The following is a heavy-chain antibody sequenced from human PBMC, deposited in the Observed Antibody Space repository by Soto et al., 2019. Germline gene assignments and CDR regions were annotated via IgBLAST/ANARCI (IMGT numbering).Heavy chain of an antibody. CDR3: ARDNRYNWNDEGWFDP. V-gene: IGHV1-8*01. CDR2: MNPNSGNT. CDR1: GYSFSDYD. D-gene: IGHD1-20*01. J-gene: IGHJ5*02. Sequence: QVQLVQSGAEVKKPGASVKVSCKASGYSFSDYDINWVRQATGQGPEWMGWMNPNSGNTGYAQKSQGRVTMNGDTSINSAYMELSSLGSEDTAVYYCARDNRYNWNDEGWFDPWGQGTLVTVSS.